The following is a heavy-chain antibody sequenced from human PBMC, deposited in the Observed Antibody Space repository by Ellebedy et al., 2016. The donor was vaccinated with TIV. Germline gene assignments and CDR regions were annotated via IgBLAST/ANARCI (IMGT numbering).Heavy chain of an antibody. CDR2: IPRDSDAM. V-gene: IGHV3-48*01. D-gene: IGHD2/OR15-2a*01. J-gene: IGHJ6*02. CDR1: GFTFSSFS. CDR3: ATERRNYYNGMDV. Sequence: GESLKISCSASGFTFSSFSMNWVRQAPGKGLEWVSYIPRDSDAMSYADSVKGRFTISRDNSENTLYLQMNSLRAEDTGVYYCATERRNYYNGMDVWGQGTTVTVSS.